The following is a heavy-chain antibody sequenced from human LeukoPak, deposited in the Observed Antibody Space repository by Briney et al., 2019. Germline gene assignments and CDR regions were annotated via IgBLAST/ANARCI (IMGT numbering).Heavy chain of an antibody. CDR2: INPNSGGT. Sequence: GASVKVSCKASGYTFTGYYMHWVRQAPGQGLEWMGWINPNSGGTNYAQKFQGRVTMTRDTSISTAYMELSRRRSDDTAVYYCARSRIMITFGGVNTLGYWGQGTLVTVSS. CDR3: ARSRIMITFGGVNTLGY. J-gene: IGHJ4*02. V-gene: IGHV1-2*02. D-gene: IGHD3-16*01. CDR1: GYTFTGYY.